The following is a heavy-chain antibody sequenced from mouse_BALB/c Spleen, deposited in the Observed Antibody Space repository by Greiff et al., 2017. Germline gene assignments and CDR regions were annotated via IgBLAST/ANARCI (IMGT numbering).Heavy chain of an antibody. CDR2: INPSTGYT. J-gene: IGHJ2*01. CDR3: ARRGYGGSYRFDY. Sequence: VQLMESGAELAKPGASVKMSCKASGYTFTSYWMHWVKQRPGQGLEWIGYINPSTGYTEYNQKFKDKATLTADKSSSTAYMQLSSLTSEDSAVYYCARRGYGGSYRFDYWGQGTTLTVSA. D-gene: IGHD1-1*01. CDR1: GYTFTSYW. V-gene: IGHV1-7*01.